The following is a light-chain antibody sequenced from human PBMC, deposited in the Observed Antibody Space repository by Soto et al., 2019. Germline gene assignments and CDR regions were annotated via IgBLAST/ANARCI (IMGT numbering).Light chain of an antibody. CDR2: GTS. J-gene: IGKJ1*01. CDR3: QQYNSYWRT. Sequence: EIVLTQSPGTLSLSPGERATLSCRASQSVSSSSLAWYQQKPSQAPRLLIFGTSTRATGIPARFSGSGSGTEFTLTISSLQPDDFATYYCQQYNSYWRTFGQGTKVDIK. V-gene: IGKV3-20*01. CDR1: QSVSSSS.